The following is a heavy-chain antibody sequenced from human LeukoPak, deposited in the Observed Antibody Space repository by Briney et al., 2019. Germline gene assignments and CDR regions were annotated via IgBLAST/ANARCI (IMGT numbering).Heavy chain of an antibody. V-gene: IGHV4-59*08. CDR2: IYVTGN. Sequence: SETLSLTCTVSGGSIGTYYWSWVRQSPGKGLEWIGYIYVTGNRYNPSLQSRVTISVDTSRNQFFLKMSSVTAADTAVYYGARHIGGGIEDMDVWGKGTKVTVSS. CDR3: ARHIGGGIEDMDV. J-gene: IGHJ6*03. CDR1: GGSIGTYY. D-gene: IGHD3-16*02.